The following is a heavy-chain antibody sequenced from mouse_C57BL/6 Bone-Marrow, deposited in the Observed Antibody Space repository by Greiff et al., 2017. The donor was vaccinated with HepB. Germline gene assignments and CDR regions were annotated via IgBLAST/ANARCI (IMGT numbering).Heavy chain of an antibody. CDR2: INPRNGGT. CDR3: ARGWLPYAMDY. CDR1: GYTFTSYW. V-gene: IGHV1-53*01. D-gene: IGHD2-3*01. Sequence: QVQLQQPGTELVKLGASVKLSCKASGYTFTSYWIHWVKQRPGQGLEWIGNINPRNGGTDYSEKFKSKATLTVDKSSSTAYMQLSSLSSEESAAYYCARGWLPYAMDYWGQGTSVTVSA. J-gene: IGHJ4*01.